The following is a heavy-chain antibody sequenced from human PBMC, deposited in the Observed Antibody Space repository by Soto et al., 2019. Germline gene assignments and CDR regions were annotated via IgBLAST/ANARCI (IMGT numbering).Heavy chain of an antibody. CDR1: GGSISSGGYY. CDR2: IYDSGST. CDR3: ARARPKDVYFYDSSGYGGDAFAI. D-gene: IGHD3-22*01. Sequence: SSETLSLTCSVSGGSISSGGYYWSWIRQHPGKGLEWIGYIYDSGSTYYNPSLKSRVTISLDTSNNQFSLKLISVTAADTAVYYCARARPKDVYFYDSSGYGGDAFAIWGKGTMVTVSS. J-gene: IGHJ3*02. V-gene: IGHV4-31*03.